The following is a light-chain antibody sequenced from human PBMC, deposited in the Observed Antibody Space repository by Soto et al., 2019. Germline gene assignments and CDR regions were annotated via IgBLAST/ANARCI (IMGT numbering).Light chain of an antibody. J-gene: IGLJ2*01. CDR3: QSYDSSLSVV. CDR2: LNT. CDR1: RSNIGTYT. Sequence: QSVLTQSPSASGTPGQRVTISCSGSRSNIGTYTVNWYQQLPGTAPTLLIYLNTQRPSGVPNRFSGSKSGTSASLAISGLQSEDEADYYCQSYDSSLSVVFGGGTKLTVL. V-gene: IGLV1-44*01.